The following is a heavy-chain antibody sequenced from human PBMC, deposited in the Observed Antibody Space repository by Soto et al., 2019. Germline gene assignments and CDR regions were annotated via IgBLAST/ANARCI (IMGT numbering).Heavy chain of an antibody. V-gene: IGHV4-39*07. CDR1: GGSISSSSYY. CDR2: IYYSGST. J-gene: IGHJ6*02. Sequence: SETLSLTCTVSGGSISSSSYYWGWIRQPPGKGLEWIGSIYYSGSTNYNPSLKSRVTISVDTSKNQFSLKLSSVTAADTAVYYCASTLYGSGSGHYYYGMDVWGQGTTVTVSS. CDR3: ASTLYGSGSGHYYYGMDV. D-gene: IGHD3-10*01.